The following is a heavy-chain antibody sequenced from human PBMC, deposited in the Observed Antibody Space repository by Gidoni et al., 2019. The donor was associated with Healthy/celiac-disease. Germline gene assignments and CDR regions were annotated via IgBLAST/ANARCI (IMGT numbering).Heavy chain of an antibody. V-gene: IGHV2-5*02. CDR2: IYWDDDK. CDR3: ASGVVIATYFDY. J-gene: IGHJ4*02. D-gene: IGHD2-21*01. CDR1: GFSLSTSGVG. Sequence: QITLKESGPKLLKPTQTLTLTYTFPGFSLSTSGVGVGWIRQPPGKALEWLALIYWDDDKRYSPSLKSRLTITKDTSKNHVVLTMTNIDPVDTATYYCASGVVIATYFDYWGQGTLVTVPS.